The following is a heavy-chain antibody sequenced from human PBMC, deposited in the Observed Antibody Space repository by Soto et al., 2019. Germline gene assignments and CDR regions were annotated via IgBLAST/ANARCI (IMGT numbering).Heavy chain of an antibody. D-gene: IGHD3-10*01. J-gene: IGHJ4*02. CDR3: TRGPITGPFDY. CDR2: IRSKAHGGTT. Sequence: GGSLRLSCTASGFTFGDHSVSWFRQAPGKGLEWVGFIRSKAHGGTTEYAASLKGRFTISRDDSKSIAYLQMNSLKTEDTAVYYCTRGPITGPFDYWGQGTLVTVSS. CDR1: GFTFGDHS. V-gene: IGHV3-49*03.